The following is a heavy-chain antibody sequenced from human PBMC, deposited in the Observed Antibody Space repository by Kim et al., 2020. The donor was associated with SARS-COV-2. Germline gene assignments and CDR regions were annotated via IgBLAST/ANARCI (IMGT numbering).Heavy chain of an antibody. Sequence: SETLSLTCTVSGGSISSYYWSWIWQPPGKGLEWIGYIYYSGSTNYNPSLKSRVTISVDTSKNQFSLKLSSVTAADTAVYYCAREGCGGDCYPPDAFDIWGQGTMVTVSS. CDR1: GGSISSYY. D-gene: IGHD2-21*01. V-gene: IGHV4-59*01. CDR3: AREGCGGDCYPPDAFDI. J-gene: IGHJ3*02. CDR2: IYYSGST.